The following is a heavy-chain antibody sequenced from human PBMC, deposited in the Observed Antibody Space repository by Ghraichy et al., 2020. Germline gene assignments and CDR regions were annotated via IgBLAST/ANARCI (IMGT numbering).Heavy chain of an antibody. J-gene: IGHJ4*02. CDR2: MHHSGTS. CDR1: GGSISDSNFY. CDR3: ARHRFFKGGVIDS. D-gene: IGHD2-21*01. Sequence: SQTLSLTCTVSGGSISDSNFYWGWIRQSPGKGLEWIGSMHHSGTSYETTSLKSRVSLSIDSFNSQFSLKLTSVTAADTAVYSCARHRFFKGGVIDSWGQGILVAVSS. V-gene: IGHV4-39*01.